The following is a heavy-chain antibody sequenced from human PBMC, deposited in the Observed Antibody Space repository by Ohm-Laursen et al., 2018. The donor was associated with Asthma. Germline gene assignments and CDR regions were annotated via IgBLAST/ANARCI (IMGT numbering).Heavy chain of an antibody. Sequence: SLRLSCAASGFTFSSYGMHWVRQAPGKGLEWVAVISYDGSSKYYADSVKGRFTISRDNSKNTLYLQMNSLRAEDTAVYYCAMIGGYDAFDIWGQGTMVTVSS. V-gene: IGHV3-30*03. D-gene: IGHD5-12*01. CDR1: GFTFSSYG. CDR3: AMIGGYDAFDI. J-gene: IGHJ3*02. CDR2: ISYDGSSK.